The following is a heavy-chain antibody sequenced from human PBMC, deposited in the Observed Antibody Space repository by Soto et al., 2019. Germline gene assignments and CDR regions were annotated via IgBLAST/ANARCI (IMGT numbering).Heavy chain of an antibody. CDR1: GYIFTDYT. CDR2: INAGNGDT. J-gene: IGHJ5*02. V-gene: IGHV1-3*01. D-gene: IGHD3-10*01. CDR3: AREGLVRGALRGIRFDP. Sequence: QVQLVQSGAEVKKSGASVKVSCEASGYIFTDYTIHWVRQAPGQRLELMGWINAGNGDTKYSHQFQGRVTFSRDTSASTVYMELSSLRSEDTAVYYCAREGLVRGALRGIRFDPWGQGTLVTVSS.